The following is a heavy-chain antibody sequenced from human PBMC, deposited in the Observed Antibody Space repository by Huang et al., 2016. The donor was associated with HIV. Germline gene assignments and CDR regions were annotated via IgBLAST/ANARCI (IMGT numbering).Heavy chain of an antibody. CDR2: IRGSGSST. CDR3: AKGSERSLTGPKYQYYFDY. J-gene: IGHJ4*02. D-gene: IGHD3-3*01. Sequence: VQLLESGGGLVQTGGSLRLSCAAAIFTFSTSAMSWVRQAPGKGLEWVSGIRGSGSSTYYADSVKGRFTISRDNSRNTLYLQMKSLRVEDTAIYYCAKGSERSLTGPKYQYYFDYWGQGTLVTVSS. CDR1: IFTFSTSA. V-gene: IGHV3-23*01.